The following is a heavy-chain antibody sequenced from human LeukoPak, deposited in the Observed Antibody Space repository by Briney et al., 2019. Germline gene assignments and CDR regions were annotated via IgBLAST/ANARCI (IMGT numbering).Heavy chain of an antibody. Sequence: GASVKVSCXASGYTFTRYGISWVRQAPGQGLEWMGWISANSGDTNSAQKFQGRVTMTTDTSTSTAYMELRSLRSDDTAVYYCARDFFHGHCAGLSCFLLDYWGQGSLVTVSS. CDR1: GYTFTRYG. CDR2: ISANSGDT. V-gene: IGHV1-18*01. J-gene: IGHJ4*02. D-gene: IGHD2-15*01. CDR3: ARDFFHGHCAGLSCFLLDY.